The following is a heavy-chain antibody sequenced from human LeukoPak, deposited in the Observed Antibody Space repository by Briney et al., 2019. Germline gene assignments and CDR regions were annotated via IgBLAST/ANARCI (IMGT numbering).Heavy chain of an antibody. Sequence: SPRPSRAVSGLTPSSNFTRSVRQAPGKSPEWGSVIYTSSITYYADSVRGRFTISRDNSKSTLYLQMDSLTAENSAVDYWAREDAGGTYSFDYWGQGTLVTVSS. V-gene: IGHV3-66*01. J-gene: IGHJ4*02. CDR2: IYTSSIT. CDR3: AREDAGGTYSFDY. CDR1: GLTPSSNF. D-gene: IGHD1-26*01.